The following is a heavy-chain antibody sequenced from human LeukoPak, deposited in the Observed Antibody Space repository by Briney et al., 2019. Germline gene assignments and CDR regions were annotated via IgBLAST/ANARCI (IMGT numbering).Heavy chain of an antibody. CDR1: GFTFSSYS. D-gene: IGHD6-19*01. V-gene: IGHV3-21*01. J-gene: IGHJ5*02. CDR2: ISSSSSYI. CDR3: ARDSSGWYSINWFAP. Sequence: GGSLRLSCAASGFTFSSYSINWVRQAPGKGLGWVSSISSSSSYIYYADSVKGRFTISRDNAKNSLYLQMNSLRAEDTAVYYCARDSSGWYSINWFAPWGQGTLVTVSS.